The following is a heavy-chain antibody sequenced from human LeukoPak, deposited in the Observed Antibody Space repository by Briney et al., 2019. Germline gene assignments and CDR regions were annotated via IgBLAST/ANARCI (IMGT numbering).Heavy chain of an antibody. V-gene: IGHV1-46*01. Sequence: ASVKVSCNASGYTFTSYYMHWVRQAPGQGLEWMGIINPSGGSTSYAQKFQGIVTITKDTSTSTGYMELRRLRCDDMAVYYCARDWQNGFSHWGQGTLVTVSS. CDR1: GYTFTSYY. CDR3: ARDWQNGFSH. J-gene: IGHJ4*02. CDR2: INPSGGST.